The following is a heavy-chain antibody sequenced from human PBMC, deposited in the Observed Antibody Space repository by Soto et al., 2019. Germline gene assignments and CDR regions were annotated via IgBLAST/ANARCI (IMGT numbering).Heavy chain of an antibody. CDR2: TFYRSTWYN. V-gene: IGHV6-1*01. CDR3: ARDTGSSWSTFDY. J-gene: IGHJ4*02. D-gene: IGHD6-13*01. CDR1: GDSVSSNSAA. Sequence: SQTLSLTCAISGDSVSSNSAAWNWFRQSPSRGLEWLGRTFYRSTWYNDYAVSVRSRMTINPDTSKNQFSLQLNSVTPEDTAAYFCARDTGSSWSTFDYWGQGTLVTVSS.